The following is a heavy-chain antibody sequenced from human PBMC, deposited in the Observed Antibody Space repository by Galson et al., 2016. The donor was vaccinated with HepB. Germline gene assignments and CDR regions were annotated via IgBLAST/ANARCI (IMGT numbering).Heavy chain of an antibody. Sequence: SLRLSCAASGFTFSNHWMHWVRQAPGKGLVWVSRISGDGSSTSYADSVKGRFTISRDNAKNSLYLQMNSLRAEDTAVYYCASIFHYSSSQHPGYWGQGTLVTVSS. V-gene: IGHV3-74*01. CDR1: GFTFSNHW. CDR3: ASIFHYSSSQHPGY. CDR2: ISGDGSST. J-gene: IGHJ4*02. D-gene: IGHD6-13*01.